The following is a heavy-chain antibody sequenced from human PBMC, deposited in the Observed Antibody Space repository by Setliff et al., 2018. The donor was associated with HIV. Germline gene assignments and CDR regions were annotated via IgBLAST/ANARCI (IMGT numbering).Heavy chain of an antibody. Sequence: ASVKVSCKASGFPGSSYGISWVRQAPGQGLEWMGWISAYNGKTEYAQNSQGRVTMTTDISTSTAWTSTSTADMEWRSLRSDYTAVYYCASCMAGHYYYYMDVWGKGTTVTVSS. CDR2: ISAYNGKT. V-gene: IGHV1-18*01. D-gene: IGHD6-19*01. CDR3: ASCMAGHYYYYMDV. J-gene: IGHJ6*03. CDR1: GFPGSSYG.